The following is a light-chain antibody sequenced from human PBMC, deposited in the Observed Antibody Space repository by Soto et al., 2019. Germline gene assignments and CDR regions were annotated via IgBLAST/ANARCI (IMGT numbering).Light chain of an antibody. J-gene: IGLJ2*01. Sequence: QSVLTQPPSVSAAPGQKVTISCSGSSSNIGNYDVSWYQQLPGTAPKLLIYDNDKRPSGIPDRFSGSKSGTSVTLGITGPQTGDEADYYCGTWDSSLRGGVFGGGTQLTVL. CDR3: GTWDSSLRGGV. CDR1: SSNIGNYD. V-gene: IGLV1-51*01. CDR2: DND.